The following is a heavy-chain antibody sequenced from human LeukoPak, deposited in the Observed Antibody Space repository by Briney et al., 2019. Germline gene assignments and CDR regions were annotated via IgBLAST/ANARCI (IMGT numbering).Heavy chain of an antibody. CDR2: IYYSGST. CDR3: ARGGRYDILTGYHTTFDY. V-gene: IGHV4-31*03. J-gene: IGHJ4*02. D-gene: IGHD3-9*01. Sequence: SQTLSLTCTVSGGSISSGGYYWSWIRQHPGKGLEWIGYIYYSGSTYYNPSLKSRVTISVDTSKNQFSLKLSSVTAADTAVYYCARGGRYDILTGYHTTFDYWGQGALVTVSS. CDR1: GGSISSGGYY.